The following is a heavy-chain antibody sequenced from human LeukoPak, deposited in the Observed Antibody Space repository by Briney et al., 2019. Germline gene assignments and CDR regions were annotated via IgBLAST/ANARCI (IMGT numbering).Heavy chain of an antibody. J-gene: IGHJ4*02. CDR1: GFTVSNNF. D-gene: IGHD6-13*01. CDR3: ARGHADSSGSWYGRFDY. Sequence: RGSLRLSCAASGFTVSNNFMSWVRQAPGKGLEWVSVIYSGGNTYYADSVKGRFTISRDNSKNTLYLQMNSLRAEDTAVFYCARGHADSSGSWYGRFDYWGQGTLVTVSS. V-gene: IGHV3-53*01. CDR2: IYSGGNT.